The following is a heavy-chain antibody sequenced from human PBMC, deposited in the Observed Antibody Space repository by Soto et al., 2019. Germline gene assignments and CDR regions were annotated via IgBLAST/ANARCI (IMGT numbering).Heavy chain of an antibody. CDR3: AKGRNGVDV. J-gene: IGHJ6*02. CDR2: ISENGDAT. Sequence: GGSLRLSCAASGFTFSSYAMTWVRQAPGKGLEWVSAISENGDATHYADSVKGRFIISRDNSQNTLYLHMNSPRAEDTAVFYCAKGRNGVDVWGQGTTATVSS. CDR1: GFTFSSYA. V-gene: IGHV3-23*01.